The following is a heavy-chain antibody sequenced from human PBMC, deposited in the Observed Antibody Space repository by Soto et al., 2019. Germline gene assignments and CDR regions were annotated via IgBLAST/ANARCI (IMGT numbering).Heavy chain of an antibody. J-gene: IGHJ2*01. CDR1: GYTFTSYY. V-gene: IGHV1-46*03. Sequence: QVQLVQSGAEVKKPGASVKVSCKASGYTFTSYYMHWVRQAPGQGLEWMGIINPSGGSTSYAQKFQGRVTMTRXXSXSXXYMELSSLRSEDTAVYYCARGSVEMATIGDWYFDLWGRGTLVTVSS. CDR3: ARGSVEMATIGDWYFDL. CDR2: INPSGGST. D-gene: IGHD5-12*01.